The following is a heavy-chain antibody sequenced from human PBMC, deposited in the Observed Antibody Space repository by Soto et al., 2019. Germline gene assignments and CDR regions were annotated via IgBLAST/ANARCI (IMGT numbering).Heavy chain of an antibody. CDR1: GGSFHGYY. D-gene: IGHD7-27*01. V-gene: IGHV4-34*01. CDR3: ARGWGRIFDY. CDR2: INHSGST. J-gene: IGHJ4*02. Sequence: PXXTLSLPSAVYGGSFHGYYWRWIRQPPGKGLEWIGEINHSGSTNYNPSLKSRVTISIDTSKNQFSLKLSSVTAADTAVYYCARGWGRIFDYWGQGTLVTVSS.